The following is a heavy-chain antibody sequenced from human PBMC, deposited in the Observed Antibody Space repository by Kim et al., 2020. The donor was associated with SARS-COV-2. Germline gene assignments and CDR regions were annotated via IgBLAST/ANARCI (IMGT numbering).Heavy chain of an antibody. CDR2: ISSSGSTI. D-gene: IGHD3-9*01. V-gene: IGHV3-48*03. CDR3: ARVLTGRTANRARYGMDV. Sequence: GGSLRLSCAASGFTFSSYEMNWVRQAPGKGLEWVSYISSSGSTIYYADSVKGRFTISRDNAKNSLYLQMNSLRAEDTAVYYCARVLTGRTANRARYGMDVWGQGTTVTVSS. J-gene: IGHJ6*02. CDR1: GFTFSSYE.